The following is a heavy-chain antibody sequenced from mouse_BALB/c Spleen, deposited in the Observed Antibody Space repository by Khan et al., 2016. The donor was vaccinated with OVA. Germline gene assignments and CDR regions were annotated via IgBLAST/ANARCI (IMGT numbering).Heavy chain of an antibody. V-gene: IGHV9-3*02. Sequence: QIQLVQSGPELKKPGETVKISCKAAGYIFTNYGMNWVKQAPGKGLKWMGWINTNTGEPTFAEEFKERFAFSLETSANTAYLQLNSLKNEDTATYFSARGCYMYGSWFAYWGQGTLVTVSA. D-gene: IGHD2-14*01. CDR3: ARGCYMYGSWFAY. CDR1: GYIFTNYG. CDR2: INTNTGEP. J-gene: IGHJ3*01.